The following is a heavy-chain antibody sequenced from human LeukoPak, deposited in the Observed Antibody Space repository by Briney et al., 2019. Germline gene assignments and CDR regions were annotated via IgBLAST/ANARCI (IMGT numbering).Heavy chain of an antibody. J-gene: IGHJ4*02. D-gene: IGHD3-3*01. CDR2: FDPEDGET. CDR1: GYTLTELS. CDR3: ATANYDFWSGYYGGYFDY. V-gene: IGHV1-24*01. Sequence: GASVKVSCKVSGYTLTELSMHWVRQAPGKGLEWMGGFDPEDGETIYAQKFQGRVTMTEDTSTDTAYMELSSLRSEDTAVYHCATANYDFWSGYYGGYFDYWGQGTLVTVSS.